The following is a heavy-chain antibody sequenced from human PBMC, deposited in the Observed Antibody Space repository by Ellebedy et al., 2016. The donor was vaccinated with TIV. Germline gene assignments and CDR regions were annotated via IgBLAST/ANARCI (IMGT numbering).Heavy chain of an antibody. CDR1: GFTFSSYA. CDR3: AKGVAGKGYFDY. J-gene: IGHJ4*02. CDR2: ISGSGGST. Sequence: GESLKISCAASGFTFSSYAMSWVRQAPGKGLEWVSAISGSGGSTYYADSVKGRFTISRDNSKNTLYLQMNRLRAEDTVVYYCAKGVAGKGYFDYWGKGTLVTVSS. D-gene: IGHD6-19*01. V-gene: IGHV3-23*01.